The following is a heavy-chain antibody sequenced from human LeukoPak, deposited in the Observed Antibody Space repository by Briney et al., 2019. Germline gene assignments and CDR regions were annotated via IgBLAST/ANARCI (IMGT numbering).Heavy chain of an antibody. CDR2: ISGSGGST. V-gene: IGHV3-23*01. D-gene: IGHD3-10*01. CDR3: AKLGPMVRGDLFDY. Sequence: GGSLRLSCEASGFTFSSYAMSWVRQAPGKGLEWVSAISGSGGSTYYADSVKGRFTISRDNSKNTLYLQMNSLRADGTAVYYCAKLGPMVRGDLFDYWGQGTLVTVSS. J-gene: IGHJ4*02. CDR1: GFTFSSYA.